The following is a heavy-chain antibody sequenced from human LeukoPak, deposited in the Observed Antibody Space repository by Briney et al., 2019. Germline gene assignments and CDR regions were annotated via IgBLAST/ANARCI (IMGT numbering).Heavy chain of an antibody. CDR1: GFTFTDSA. D-gene: IGHD4-23*01. CDR3: TRRPFGGNASPYWYFDL. CDR2: IRNKPNNYAT. V-gene: IGHV3-73*01. J-gene: IGHJ2*01. Sequence: AGGSLRLSCAASGFTFTDSAMHWARQASGKGLEWVGRIRNKPNNYATAYAASVKGRFTISRDDSKNTAFLQMNSLETEDTAVYYCTRRPFGGNASPYWYFDLWGRGTLVTVSS.